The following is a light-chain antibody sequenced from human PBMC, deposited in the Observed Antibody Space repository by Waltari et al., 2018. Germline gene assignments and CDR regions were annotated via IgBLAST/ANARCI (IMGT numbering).Light chain of an antibody. CDR2: GAS. CDR1: TSVSSSY. CDR3: QQYGSSLTWT. J-gene: IGKJ1*01. Sequence: EIVLTQSTGTLSLSPGERATLSCRASTSVSSSYLHWYQQKPGQAPRLLIYGASSRATGIPDRFSGSGSGTDFTLTISRLEPEDFAVYYCQQYGSSLTWTFGQGTKVEIK. V-gene: IGKV3-20*01.